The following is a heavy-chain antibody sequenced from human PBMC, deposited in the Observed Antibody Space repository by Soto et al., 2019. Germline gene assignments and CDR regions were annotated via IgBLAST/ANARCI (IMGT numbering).Heavy chain of an antibody. CDR1: GGSISSYY. D-gene: IGHD3-3*01. V-gene: IGHV4-59*01. CDR2: IYYSGST. CDR3: ARTTYYDFWSGYHLYFDY. Sequence: SETLSLTCTVSGGSISSYYWSWIRQPPGKGLEWIGYIYYSGSTNYNPSLKSRVTISVDTSKNQFSLKLRSVTAADTAVYYCARTTYYDFWSGYHLYFDYWGQGTLVTVSS. J-gene: IGHJ4*02.